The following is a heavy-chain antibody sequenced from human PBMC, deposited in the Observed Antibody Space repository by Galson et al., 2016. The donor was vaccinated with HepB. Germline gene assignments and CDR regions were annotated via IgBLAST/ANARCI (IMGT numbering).Heavy chain of an antibody. CDR2: ISVSSSRT. Sequence: SLRLSCAASGFNFSGYAMGWVRQAPGKGLEWVSAISVSSSRTYDVESLKGRFTISRDNSKNTLYLQMSSLRAEDTAVYHWVKGLAEADHWGQGTLVTVSS. CDR3: VKGLAEADH. CDR1: GFNFSGYA. V-gene: IGHV3-23*01. J-gene: IGHJ4*02.